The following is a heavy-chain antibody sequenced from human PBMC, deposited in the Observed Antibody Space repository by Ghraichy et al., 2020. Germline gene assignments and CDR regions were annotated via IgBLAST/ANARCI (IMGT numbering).Heavy chain of an antibody. Sequence: SETLSLTCAVYGGSFSGYYWSWIRQPPGKGLEWIGEINQSGSTNYNPSLKSRVTISVDTSKKQFSLKLSSVTAADTAVYYCARGMPYYYYYYMDVWGKGTTVTVSS. CDR3: ARGMPYYYYYYMDV. V-gene: IGHV4-34*01. CDR2: INQSGST. J-gene: IGHJ6*03. D-gene: IGHD2-2*01. CDR1: GGSFSGYY.